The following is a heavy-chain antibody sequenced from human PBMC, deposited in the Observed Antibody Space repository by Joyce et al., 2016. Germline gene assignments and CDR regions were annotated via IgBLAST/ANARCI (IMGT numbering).Heavy chain of an antibody. CDR2: ISHDAERQ. CDR1: GFTFNSFA. J-gene: IGHJ1*01. D-gene: IGHD1-1*01. V-gene: IGHV3-30*18. Sequence: QFQLVESGGRVVQPGRSLRLSCRASGFTFNSFAMHWVRQGAGKGLEWVAVISHDAERQFYGESSKGRFTISRDNYKNTLDLQMNSLRVEDTAVYYCAKGALADQLLPPADLWGQGTLVTVSS. CDR3: AKGALADQLLPPADL.